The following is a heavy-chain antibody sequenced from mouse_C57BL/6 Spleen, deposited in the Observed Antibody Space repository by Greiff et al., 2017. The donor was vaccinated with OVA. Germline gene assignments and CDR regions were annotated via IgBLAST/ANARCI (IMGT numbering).Heavy chain of an antibody. CDR2: IYPGSGNT. D-gene: IGHD2-5*01. CDR3: ASSNHGEVDY. J-gene: IGHJ4*01. V-gene: IGHV1-66*01. Sequence: QVQLQQSGPELVKPGASVKISCKASGYSFTSYYIHWVKQRPGQGLEWIGWIYPGSGNTKYNEKFKGKATLTADTSSSTAYMQLSSLTSEDSAVYCCASSNHGEVDYWGQGTSVTVSS. CDR1: GYSFTSYY.